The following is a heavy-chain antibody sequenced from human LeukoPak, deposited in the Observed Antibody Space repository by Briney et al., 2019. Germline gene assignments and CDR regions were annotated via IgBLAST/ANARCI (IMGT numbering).Heavy chain of an antibody. V-gene: IGHV3-74*01. D-gene: IGHD5-24*01. CDR2: INSDGSWT. CDR3: ARRLQLGYYYYYGMDV. CDR1: GNYW. Sequence: GGSLRLSCAASGNYWMHWVRQAPGKGLVWVSHINSDGSWTSYADSVKGRFTISKDNAKNTVYLQMNSLRAEDTAVYYCARRLQLGYYYYYGMDVWGQGTTVTVSS. J-gene: IGHJ6*02.